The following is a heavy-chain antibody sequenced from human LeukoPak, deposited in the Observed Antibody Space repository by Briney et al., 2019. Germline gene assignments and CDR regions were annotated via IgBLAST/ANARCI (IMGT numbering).Heavy chain of an antibody. CDR3: ASPVGSRYYDSSGYFFGGPLDY. D-gene: IGHD3-22*01. Sequence: ASVKVSCKASGYAFTGYYMHWVRQAPGQGLEWMGWINPNSGGTNYAQKFQGRVTMTRDTSISTAYMELSRLRSDDTAVYYCASPVGSRYYDSSGYFFGGPLDYWGQGTLVTVSS. J-gene: IGHJ4*02. CDR1: GYAFTGYY. V-gene: IGHV1-2*02. CDR2: INPNSGGT.